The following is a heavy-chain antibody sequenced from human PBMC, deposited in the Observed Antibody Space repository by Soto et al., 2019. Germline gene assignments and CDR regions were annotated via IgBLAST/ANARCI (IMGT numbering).Heavy chain of an antibody. J-gene: IGHJ4*02. V-gene: IGHV4-4*07. D-gene: IGHD3-22*01. Sequence: QVQLQESGPGLVKPSETLSLTCTVSGGSISNYYWSWIRQPAGKGLEWIGRIYASGRTNYNPSLKSRVTMSVDTSKNQFSLKLSSVTAADTAVYYSARGYYDSSGYLFDYWGQGTLVSVSS. CDR2: IYASGRT. CDR3: ARGYYDSSGYLFDY. CDR1: GGSISNYY.